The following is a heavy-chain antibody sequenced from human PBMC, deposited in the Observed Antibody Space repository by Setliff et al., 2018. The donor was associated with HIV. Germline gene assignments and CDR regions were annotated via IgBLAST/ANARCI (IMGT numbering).Heavy chain of an antibody. D-gene: IGHD2-15*01. J-gene: IGHJ2*01. CDR2: INPNSGGT. CDR1: GYTFTSYG. V-gene: IGHV1-2*06. Sequence: ASVKVPCKASGYTFTSYGISWVRQAPGQGLEWMGRINPNSGGTKYAQKFQGRVTMTRDTSISTAYMELSRLISDDTAVYYCARENRYCSGGSCDWYFDLWGRGTLVTVSS. CDR3: ARENRYCSGGSCDWYFDL.